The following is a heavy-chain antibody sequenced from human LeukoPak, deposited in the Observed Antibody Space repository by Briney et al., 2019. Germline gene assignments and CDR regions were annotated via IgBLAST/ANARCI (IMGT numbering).Heavy chain of an antibody. V-gene: IGHV4-59*08. D-gene: IGHD6-19*01. CDR1: GVSMSGYY. Sequence: SETLSLTCTVSGVSMSGYYWSWIRQPPGKGLDLIGHIDSSGITVYNAPLKSRVTISIDTSRNQFSLALTSVTAADTAVYYCARAVSGRFDYWGQGTLVTVSS. CDR2: IDSSGIT. CDR3: ARAVSGRFDY. J-gene: IGHJ4*02.